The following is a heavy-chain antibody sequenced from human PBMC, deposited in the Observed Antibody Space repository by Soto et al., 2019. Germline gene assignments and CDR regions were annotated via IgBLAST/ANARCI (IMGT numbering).Heavy chain of an antibody. CDR3: ARSHSTAGPISGYSYAEVY. V-gene: IGHV1-69*06. Sequence: GASVKVSCKASGGTLCSYAICWVRQAPVQVLEWMVGIIPIFGTANYAQKFQGRVTITADKSTSTAYMEMSSLRSEDTDVYYCARSHSTAGPISGYSYAEVYWAQGTMVTVSS. D-gene: IGHD5-18*01. CDR1: GGTLCSYA. CDR2: IIPIFGTA. J-gene: IGHJ4*02.